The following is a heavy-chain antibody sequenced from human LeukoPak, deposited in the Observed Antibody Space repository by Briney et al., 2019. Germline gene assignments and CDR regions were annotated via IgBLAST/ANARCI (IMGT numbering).Heavy chain of an antibody. Sequence: ASVKVSCKASGYTFTGYYMHWVRQAPGQGLEWMGWINPNSGGTNYAQKFQGRVTMTRDTSISTAYMELSRLRSEDTAVYYCASTPSYYDSSGYYCYYWGQGTLVTVSS. CDR1: GYTFTGYY. D-gene: IGHD3-22*01. CDR2: INPNSGGT. CDR3: ASTPSYYDSSGYYCYY. V-gene: IGHV1-2*02. J-gene: IGHJ4*02.